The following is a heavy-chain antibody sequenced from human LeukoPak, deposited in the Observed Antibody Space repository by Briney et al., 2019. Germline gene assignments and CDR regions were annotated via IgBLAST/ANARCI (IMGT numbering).Heavy chain of an antibody. V-gene: IGHV4-59*12. D-gene: IGHD2-21*02. CDR3: ARVVTDNNYHYYGMDV. CDR1: GGSISSYY. CDR2: IQNSAIYRAKI. Sequence: SETLSPTCAVSGGSISSYYWTWIRQPSGKGLEWVGYIQNSAIYRAKIKSSPSLQSRVSLSIDTSKNQVSLKLSSVTAADTAVYYCARVVTDNNYHYYGMDVWGQGTTVTVSS. J-gene: IGHJ6*02.